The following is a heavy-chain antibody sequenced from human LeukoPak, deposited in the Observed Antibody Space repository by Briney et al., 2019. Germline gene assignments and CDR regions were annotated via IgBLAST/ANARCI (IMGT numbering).Heavy chain of an antibody. D-gene: IGHD1-1*01. CDR3: ASPNDVGY. CDR1: GFTFSSYE. Sequence: PGGSLRLSFAASGFTFSSYEMNWVRQAPGKGLEWVSYISSSGSTIYYADSVRGRFTISRDNAKNSLYLQMNSLRAEDTAVYYCASPNDVGYWGQGTLVTVSS. CDR2: ISSSGSTI. J-gene: IGHJ4*02. V-gene: IGHV3-48*03.